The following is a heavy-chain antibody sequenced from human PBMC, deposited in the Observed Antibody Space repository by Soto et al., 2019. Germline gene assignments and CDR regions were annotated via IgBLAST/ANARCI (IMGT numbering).Heavy chain of an antibody. CDR1: GGSISSGGYY. Sequence: QVQLQESGPGLVKPSQTLSLTCTVSGGSISSGGYYWSWIRQHPGKGLEWIGYIYYSGSTYYNPSLKSRVTISVDTSKNQFSLKLSSVTAADTAVYYCARDVRGYYYYYGMDVWGQGTTVTVSS. CDR3: ARDVRGYYYYYGMDV. CDR2: IYYSGST. J-gene: IGHJ6*02. V-gene: IGHV4-31*03.